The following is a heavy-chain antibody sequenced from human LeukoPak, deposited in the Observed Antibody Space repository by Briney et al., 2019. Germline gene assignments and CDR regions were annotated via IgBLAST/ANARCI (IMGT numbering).Heavy chain of an antibody. CDR2: IIPILGIA. CDR3: ARTGAIDY. CDR1: GGTFSSYA. J-gene: IGHJ4*02. Sequence: ASVKVSCKASGGTFSSYAISWVRQAPGQGLEWMGRIIPILGIANYAQKFQGRVTITADKSTSTAYMELRSLRSDDTAVYYCARTGAIDYWAREPWSPSPQ. V-gene: IGHV1-69*04.